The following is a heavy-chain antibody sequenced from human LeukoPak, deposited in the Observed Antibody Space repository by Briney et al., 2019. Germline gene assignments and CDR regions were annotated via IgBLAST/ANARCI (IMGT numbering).Heavy chain of an antibody. CDR2: IRSRAHGGTT. V-gene: IGHV3-49*04. J-gene: IGHJ6*02. CDR1: EFTLGDHA. D-gene: IGHD5-18*01. CDR3: ARGPIQQWLYNGMDV. Sequence: GRSLRLSCTASEFTLGDHAMSWVRQAPGKGLEWVGFIRSRAHGGTTEYAPAVKGRFLISRDDSKSIAYLHMNSLKTEDTAVYYCARGPIQQWLYNGMDVWGQGTTVSVSS.